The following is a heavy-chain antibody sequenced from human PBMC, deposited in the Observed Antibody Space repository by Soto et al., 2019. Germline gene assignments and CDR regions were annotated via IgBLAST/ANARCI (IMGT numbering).Heavy chain of an antibody. Sequence: QVQLVQSGAEVKKPGASVKVSCKASGYTFTSYGISWVRQAPGQGLEWMGWISAYNGNTNYAQKLQGRVTMTTDTSTSKAYMELGSVGSDGTAVYYCAREAVAEDYYYGMDVWGQGTTVTVSS. CDR3: AREAVAEDYYYGMDV. V-gene: IGHV1-18*04. D-gene: IGHD6-19*01. CDR1: GYTFTSYG. CDR2: ISAYNGNT. J-gene: IGHJ6*02.